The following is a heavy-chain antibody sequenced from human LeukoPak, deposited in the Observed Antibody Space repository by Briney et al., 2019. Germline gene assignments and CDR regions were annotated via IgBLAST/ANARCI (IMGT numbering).Heavy chain of an antibody. V-gene: IGHV1-46*01. D-gene: IGHD3-10*01. J-gene: IGHJ4*02. CDR3: ARGSFNSTDGSGSYYNFPGVIYY. CDR1: GYTFTSYY. CDR2: INPSGGST. Sequence: ASLKVSCKASGYTFTSYYMHWVRQAPGPGLEWMGIINPSGGSTSSAQKFQGRVTMTRDTSTSTVYMEMSSLRSEDTAVYYCARGSFNSTDGSGSYYNFPGVIYYWGQGTLVTVSS.